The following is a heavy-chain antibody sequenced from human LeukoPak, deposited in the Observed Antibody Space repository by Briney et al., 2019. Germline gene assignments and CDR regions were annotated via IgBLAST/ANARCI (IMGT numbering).Heavy chain of an antibody. D-gene: IGHD3-10*01. J-gene: IGHJ4*02. Sequence: SETLSLTCTVSGGSVTSSSYYWGWLRQPPGKGLEWIGSIYYSGSPYYNPSLKSRVAISVDTSKNQFSLKLTSVTAADTAVYYCARGRITMVRGVIFDYWGQGTLVTVSS. CDR1: GGSVTSSSYY. CDR2: IYYSGSP. V-gene: IGHV4-39*01. CDR3: ARGRITMVRGVIFDY.